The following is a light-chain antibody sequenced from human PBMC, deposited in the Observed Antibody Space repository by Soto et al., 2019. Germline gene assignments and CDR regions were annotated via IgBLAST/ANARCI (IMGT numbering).Light chain of an antibody. J-gene: IGLJ3*02. V-gene: IGLV2-23*02. Sequence: QSALTQTASVSGSPGQSITISCTGSSSDVGSYNLVSWYQQYPGKAPKLMIYDVTKRPSGISSRFSGSKSGNTASLTISALLPEDEADYHCCSYAGGGSWVFGGGTKLTVL. CDR1: SSDVGSYNL. CDR2: DVT. CDR3: CSYAGGGSWV.